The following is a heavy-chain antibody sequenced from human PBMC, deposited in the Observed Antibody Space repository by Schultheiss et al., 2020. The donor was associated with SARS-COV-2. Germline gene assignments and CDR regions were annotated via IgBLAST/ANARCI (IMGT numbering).Heavy chain of an antibody. J-gene: IGHJ6*03. CDR3: ARLYCTRASCPYYHMDV. CDR1: GFTFSSYS. CDR2: IKQDGSVK. Sequence: GGSLRLSCEASGFTFSSYSMNWVRQAPGKGLEWVANIKQDGSVKYYVDSVKGRFTISRDNAKNSLFLQINSLRAEDTAVYYCARLYCTRASCPYYHMDVWGRGSTGTVSS. D-gene: IGHD2-2*01. V-gene: IGHV3-7*01.